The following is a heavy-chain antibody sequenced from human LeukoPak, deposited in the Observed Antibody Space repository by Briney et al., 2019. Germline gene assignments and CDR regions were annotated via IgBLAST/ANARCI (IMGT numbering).Heavy chain of an antibody. CDR1: GFTFSSYA. CDR3: AILGVGLKQQLAPADY. CDR2: ISGSGGST. Sequence: GGSLRLSCAASGFTFSSYAMSWVRQAPGKGLEWVSAISGSGGSTYYADSVKGRFTIFRDNSKNTLYLQVNSLRAEDTAVYYCAILGVGLKQQLAPADYWGQGTLVTVSS. D-gene: IGHD6-13*01. V-gene: IGHV3-23*01. J-gene: IGHJ4*02.